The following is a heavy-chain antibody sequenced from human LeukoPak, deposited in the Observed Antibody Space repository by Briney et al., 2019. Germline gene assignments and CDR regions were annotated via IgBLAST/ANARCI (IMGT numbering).Heavy chain of an antibody. CDR3: ARGPVYDYVWGSYRYGGYNWFDP. CDR1: GYTFTGYY. CDR2: INPNSGGT. D-gene: IGHD3-16*02. V-gene: IGHV1-2*02. Sequence: GASVKVSCKASGYTFTGYYMHWVRQAPGQGLEWMGWINPNSGGTNYAQKFQGRVTMTRDTSISTAYMELSRLRSDDTAVYYCARGPVYDYVWGSYRYGGYNWFDPWGQGTLVTVSS. J-gene: IGHJ5*02.